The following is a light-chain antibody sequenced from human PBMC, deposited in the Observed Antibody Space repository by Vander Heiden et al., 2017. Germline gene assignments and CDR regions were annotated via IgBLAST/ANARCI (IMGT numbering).Light chain of an antibody. CDR1: SNNSGNEG. J-gene: IGLJ3*02. V-gene: IGLV10-54*01. Sequence: QAGLTQPPSVSKGLRQTATLTCSGNSNNSGNEGAAWLQQHQGHPPKLLSYRNNNRPSGISERLSASRSGSTASLTITGLQPEDEADYDCSAWDGSLGAWVFGGGTKLTVL. CDR3: SAWDGSLGAWV. CDR2: RNN.